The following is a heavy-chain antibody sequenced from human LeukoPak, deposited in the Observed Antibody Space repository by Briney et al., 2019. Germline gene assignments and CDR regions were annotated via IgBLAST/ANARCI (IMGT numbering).Heavy chain of an antibody. J-gene: IGHJ4*02. CDR1: GFTFSNYW. CDR2: IDQDGSAT. CDR3: ARNPAKVVPAVY. V-gene: IGHV3-7*01. D-gene: IGHD2-2*01. Sequence: PGGSLRLSCAASGFTFSNYWMSWVRQAPGKGLEWVANIDQDGSATYYVNSVKGRFTISRDNAKSSLYLQMSSLRAEDTAVYYCARNPAKVVPAVYWGQGTLVTVSS.